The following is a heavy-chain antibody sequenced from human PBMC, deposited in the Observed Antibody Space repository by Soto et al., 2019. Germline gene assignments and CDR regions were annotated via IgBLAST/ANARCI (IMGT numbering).Heavy chain of an antibody. Sequence: PSETLXLTCAVYGGSFSGYYWSWIRQPPGKGLEWIGEINHSGSTNYNPSLKSRVTISVDTSKNQFSLKLSSVTAADTAVYYCARIVVVPAAIDYWAREPWSPSPQ. CDR2: INHSGST. D-gene: IGHD2-2*01. CDR3: ARIVVVPAAIDY. V-gene: IGHV4-34*01. J-gene: IGHJ4*02. CDR1: GGSFSGYY.